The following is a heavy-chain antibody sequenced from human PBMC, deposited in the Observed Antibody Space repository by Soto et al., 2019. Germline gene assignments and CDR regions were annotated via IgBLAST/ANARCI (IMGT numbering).Heavy chain of an antibody. D-gene: IGHD2-15*01. CDR1: GFTFSSYW. Sequence: EVQLLESGGGLVQPGGSLRLSCAASGFTFSSYWMHWVRQAPGKGLVWVSRINSDGSSTSYADSVKGRFTISRDNAKNTRYLQMKSLRAEDTAVYYCVRTSLVVAAATREDYWGQGTLFTVSS. CDR2: INSDGSST. V-gene: IGHV3-74*01. CDR3: VRTSLVVAAATREDY. J-gene: IGHJ4*02.